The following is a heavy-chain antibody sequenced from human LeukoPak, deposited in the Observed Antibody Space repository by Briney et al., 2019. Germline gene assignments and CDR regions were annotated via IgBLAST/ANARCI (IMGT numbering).Heavy chain of an antibody. CDR3: AKSQITYYDFWSGYYYFDY. J-gene: IGHJ4*02. CDR1: GFTFSSYA. D-gene: IGHD3-3*01. CDR2: IRGSGGRT. Sequence: GGSLRLSCAASGFTFSSYAMSWVRQPPGKGLEWVSAIRGSGGRTYYADSVKGRFTISRDNSKNTMYLQMNSLRAEDTAVYYCAKSQITYYDFWSGYYYFDYWGQGTLVTVSS. V-gene: IGHV3-23*01.